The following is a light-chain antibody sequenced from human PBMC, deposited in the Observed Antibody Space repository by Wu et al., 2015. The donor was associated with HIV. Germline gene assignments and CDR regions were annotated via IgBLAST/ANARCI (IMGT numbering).Light chain of an antibody. CDR3: QQLNSFPLT. Sequence: GDRSQHHXPGSSQDISTYLAWYQQTPGKAPRVLIYDASTLQSGVSSRFSGSGSGADFTLTISGLQREDFAIYFCQQLNSFPLTFGQGSRLEI. V-gene: IGKV1-13*02. CDR1: QDISTY. CDR2: DAS. J-gene: IGKJ5*01.